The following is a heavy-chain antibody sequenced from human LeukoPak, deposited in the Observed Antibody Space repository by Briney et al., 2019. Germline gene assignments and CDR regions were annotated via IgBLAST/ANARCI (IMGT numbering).Heavy chain of an antibody. D-gene: IGHD2-2*01. CDR2: SNVGNGNT. Sequence: ASVKVSCKASGYTFNSYAIHWVRQAPGQRLEWMGWSNVGNGNTKYSQEFQGRVTITRDTSASTVYMELSSLRSEDMAVYYCAREGDIVVVPGAFDIWGQGTMVTVSS. V-gene: IGHV1-3*02. CDR3: AREGDIVVVPGAFDI. J-gene: IGHJ3*02. CDR1: GYTFNSYA.